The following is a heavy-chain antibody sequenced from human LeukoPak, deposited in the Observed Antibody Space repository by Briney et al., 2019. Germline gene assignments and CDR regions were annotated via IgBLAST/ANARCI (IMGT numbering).Heavy chain of an antibody. V-gene: IGHV1-2*02. CDR2: INPKSGGR. J-gene: IGHJ4*02. CDR1: GYTXTDYY. D-gene: IGHD2-2*01. Sequence: GASVKVSCKASGYTXTDYYMHWVRQAPGQGLEWMGWINPKSGGRSYAQRFQGRVTMTRDTSISTAYMELSRLRSDDTAVYYCATGGRLVPAAMWFDYWSQGTLVTVSS. CDR3: ATGGRLVPAAMWFDY.